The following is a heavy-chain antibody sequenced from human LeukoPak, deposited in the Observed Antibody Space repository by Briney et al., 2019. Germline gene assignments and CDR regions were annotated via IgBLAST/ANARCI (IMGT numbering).Heavy chain of an antibody. D-gene: IGHD3-3*01. CDR2: IYYSGST. Sequence: SETLSLTCTVSGGSISSYYWSWIRQPPGKGLEWIGYIYYSGSTNYNPSLKSRVTISVDTSKNQFSLKLSSVTAADTGVYYCAGNILAYYDFWSGYLSYGMDVWGQGTTVTVSS. CDR1: GGSISSYY. J-gene: IGHJ6*02. V-gene: IGHV4-59*01. CDR3: AGNILAYYDFWSGYLSYGMDV.